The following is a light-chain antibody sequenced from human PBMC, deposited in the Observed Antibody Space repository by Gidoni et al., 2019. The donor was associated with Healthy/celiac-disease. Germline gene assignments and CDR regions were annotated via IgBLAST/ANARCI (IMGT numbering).Light chain of an antibody. CDR1: QSISSY. CDR2: AAS. J-gene: IGKJ2*01. V-gene: IGKV1-39*01. CDR3: QQSYSTPQNPMYT. Sequence: DIQMTQSPSSLSASVGDRVTITCRASQSISSYLNWYQQKPGKAPKLLIYAASSLQSGVPSRFSGSGSGTDFTLTISSLQPEDFATYYCQQSYSTPQNPMYTFXQXTKLEIK.